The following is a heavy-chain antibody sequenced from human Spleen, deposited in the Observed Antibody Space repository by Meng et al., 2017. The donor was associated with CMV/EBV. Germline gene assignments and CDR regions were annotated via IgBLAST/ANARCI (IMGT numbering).Heavy chain of an antibody. CDR1: GFSLSNARMG. D-gene: IGHD6-13*01. Sequence: SGFSLSNARMGVSWIRQPPGKALEWLAHIFSNDEKSYSTSLKSRLTISKDTSKSQVVLTMTNMDPVDTATYYCAREIAAAGVNWFDPWGQGTLVTVSS. V-gene: IGHV2-26*01. J-gene: IGHJ5*02. CDR3: AREIAAAGVNWFDP. CDR2: IFSNDEK.